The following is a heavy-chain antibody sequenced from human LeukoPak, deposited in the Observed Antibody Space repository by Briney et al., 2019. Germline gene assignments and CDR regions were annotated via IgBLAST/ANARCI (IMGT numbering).Heavy chain of an antibody. CDR3: ARGLHITLSGWHFDL. CDR2: ISGTSSTI. CDR1: GFNISDYN. Sequence: GGSPRLSCAASGFNISDYNMNWVRQAPGKGLEWISYISGTSSTISYADSVKGRFTISRDNAKNSLYLQMHSLRAEDTAVYYCARGLHITLSGWHFDLWGRGALVTVSS. J-gene: IGHJ2*01. V-gene: IGHV3-48*04. D-gene: IGHD1-14*01.